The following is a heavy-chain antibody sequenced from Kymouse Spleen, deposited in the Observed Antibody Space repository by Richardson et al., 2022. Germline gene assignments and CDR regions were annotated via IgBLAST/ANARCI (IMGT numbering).Heavy chain of an antibody. D-gene: IGHD6-13*01,IGHD6-25*01,IGHD6-6*01. V-gene: IGHV4-34*01. CDR3: ARGHSSPYFDY. CDR1: GGSFSGYY. CDR2: INHSGST. J-gene: IGHJ4*02. Sequence: QVQLQQWGAGLLKPSETLSLTCAVYGGSFSGYYWSWIRQPPGKGLEWIGEINHSGSTNYNPSLKSRVTISVDTSKNQFSLKLSSVTAADTAVYYCARGHSSPYFDYWGQGTLVTVSS.